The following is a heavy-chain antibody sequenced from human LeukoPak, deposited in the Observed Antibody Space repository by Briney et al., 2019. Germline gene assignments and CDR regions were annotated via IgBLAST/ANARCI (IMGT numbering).Heavy chain of an antibody. Sequence: QPGGSLRLSCTASGFSFSTYSMNGVRQAPGKGLEWVSYIVGSSSNIYYADSVKGRFTISRDNAKNSLYLQMDSLRAEDTAVYYCATDSPETAAFDYWGQGTLVTVSS. D-gene: IGHD1-1*01. V-gene: IGHV3-48*04. J-gene: IGHJ4*02. CDR3: ATDSPETAAFDY. CDR2: IVGSSSNI. CDR1: GFSFSTYS.